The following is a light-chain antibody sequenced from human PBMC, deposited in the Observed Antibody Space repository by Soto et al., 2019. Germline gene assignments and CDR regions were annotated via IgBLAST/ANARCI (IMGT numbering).Light chain of an antibody. J-gene: IGLJ1*01. CDR3: QSYDSSLTLDV. V-gene: IGLV1-40*01. CDR1: SSNIGAGYD. CDR2: GNS. Sequence: QAVVTQPPSVSGAPGQRVTISCNGSSSNIGAGYDVHWYQQFPGTAPKLLIYGNSNRPSGVPDRFSGSKSGTSVSLAITGLQAEDEADYYCQSYDSSLTLDVFGTGTKLTVL.